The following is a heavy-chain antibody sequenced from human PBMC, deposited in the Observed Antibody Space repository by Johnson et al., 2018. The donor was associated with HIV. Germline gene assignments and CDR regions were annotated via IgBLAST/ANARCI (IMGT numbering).Heavy chain of an antibody. CDR3: ARVIRWGAVRLRHAFDI. CDR2: VSFDGSKK. D-gene: IGHD4-17*01. J-gene: IGHJ3*02. Sequence: QVQLVESGGGVVRPGRSLRLSCTASGFTFSNYPMHWVRQAPGKGLEWVAVVSFDGSKKYHADSVKGRFTISRDNSKNTLFLQMNSLRAEDTAVYYCARVIRWGAVRLRHAFDIWGQGTMVTVSS. CDR1: GFTFSNYP. V-gene: IGHV3-30*04.